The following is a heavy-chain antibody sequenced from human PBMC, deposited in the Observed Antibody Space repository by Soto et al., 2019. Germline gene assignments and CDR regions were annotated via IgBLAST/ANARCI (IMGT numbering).Heavy chain of an antibody. V-gene: IGHV5-10-1*01. Sequence: GESLKISCNGSGYSFTIYWISWVRQMPGKGLEWMGRIDPSDSYTNYSPSFQGHVTISADKSISTAYLQWSSLKASDTAMYYCARRPSDLVSSSWSYYGMDVWGQGTTVTVSS. CDR2: IDPSDSYT. CDR3: ARRPSDLVSSSWSYYGMDV. D-gene: IGHD6-13*01. CDR1: GYSFTIYW. J-gene: IGHJ6*02.